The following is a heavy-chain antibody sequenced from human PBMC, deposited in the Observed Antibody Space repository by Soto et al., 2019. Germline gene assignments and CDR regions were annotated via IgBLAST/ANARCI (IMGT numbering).Heavy chain of an antibody. J-gene: IGHJ6*02. D-gene: IGHD3-3*02. CDR3: ARLTEGSQHLFYYYYYGMDV. CDR2: IWYDGSNK. Sequence: GGSLRLSCAASGFTFSSYGMHWVRQAPGKGLEWVAVIWYDGSNKYYADSVKGRFTISRDNSKNTLYLQMNSLRAEDTAVYYCARLTEGSQHLFYYYYYGMDVWGQGTTVTVSS. V-gene: IGHV3-33*01. CDR1: GFTFSSYG.